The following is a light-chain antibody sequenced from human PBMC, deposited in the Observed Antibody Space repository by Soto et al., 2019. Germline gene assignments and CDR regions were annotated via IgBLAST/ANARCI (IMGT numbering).Light chain of an antibody. V-gene: IGKV3-20*01. CDR3: QQYGSSPFT. CDR1: QSVSSSY. J-gene: IGKJ3*01. Sequence: DIVLTQSPGTLSLSPGEGATLSCRASQSVSSSYLAWYQQKPGQAPRLLIYGASSRATGIPDRFSGSGSGTDFTLTISRLEPEDFAVFYCQQYGSSPFTFGPGTKVDIK. CDR2: GAS.